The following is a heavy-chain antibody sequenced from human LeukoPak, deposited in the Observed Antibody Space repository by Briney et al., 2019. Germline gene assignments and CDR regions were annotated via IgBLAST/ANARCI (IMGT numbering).Heavy chain of an antibody. CDR3: ASLGPVYNGGRAVGG. V-gene: IGHV3-21*01. J-gene: IGHJ4*02. Sequence: GGSLRPSCAASGFTFSRYSMNWVRQAPGKGLEWVSSISSSSSYIYYADSVKGRFTISRDNAKNSLYLQMNSLRAEDTAVYYCASLGPVYNGGRAVGGWGQGTLVTVSS. D-gene: IGHD4-23*01. CDR2: ISSSSSYI. CDR1: GFTFSRYS.